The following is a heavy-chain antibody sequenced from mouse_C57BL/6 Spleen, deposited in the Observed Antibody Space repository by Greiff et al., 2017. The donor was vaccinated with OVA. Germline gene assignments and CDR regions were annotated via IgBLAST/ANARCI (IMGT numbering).Heavy chain of an antibody. J-gene: IGHJ2*01. D-gene: IGHD2-3*01. CDR2: ISDGGSYT. CDR1: GFTFSSYA. CDR3: ARGGGYYVGYFDY. V-gene: IGHV5-4*03. Sequence: EVMLVESGGGLVKPGGSLKLSCAASGFTFSSYAMSWVRQTPEKRLEWVATISDGGSYTYYPDNVMGRFTISRDNAKNNLYLQMSHLKSEDTAMYYCARGGGYYVGYFDYWGQGTTLTVSS.